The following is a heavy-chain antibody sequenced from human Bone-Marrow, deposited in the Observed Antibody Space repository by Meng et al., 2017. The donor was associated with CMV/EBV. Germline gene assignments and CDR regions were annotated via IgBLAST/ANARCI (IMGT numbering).Heavy chain of an antibody. CDR3: ARGQPSYYDFWSGYYKGGAFDI. D-gene: IGHD3-3*01. CDR2: IYYSGST. J-gene: IGHJ3*02. Sequence: SETLSLTCTVSGGSVSSGTYSWSWIRQPPGKGLEWIGYIYYSGSTNYNPSLKSRVTISVDTSKNQFSLKLTSVTAADTAVYYCARGQPSYYDFWSGYYKGGAFDIWGQGTIVTVSS. CDR1: GGSVSSGTYS. V-gene: IGHV4-61*01.